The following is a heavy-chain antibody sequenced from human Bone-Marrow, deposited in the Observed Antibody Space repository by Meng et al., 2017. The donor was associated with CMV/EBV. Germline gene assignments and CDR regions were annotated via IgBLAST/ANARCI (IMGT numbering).Heavy chain of an antibody. CDR3: ASGRYCSSTSCYFDY. J-gene: IGHJ4*02. CDR2: ISAYNGNT. D-gene: IGHD2-2*01. V-gene: IGHV1-18*01. CDR1: GYTFTSYG. Sequence: ASVKVSCQASGYTFTSYGISWVRQAPGQGLEWMGWISAYNGNTNYAQKLQGRVTMTTDTSTSTAYMKLRSLRSDDTAVYYCASGRYCSSTSCYFDYWGQGTLVTVSS.